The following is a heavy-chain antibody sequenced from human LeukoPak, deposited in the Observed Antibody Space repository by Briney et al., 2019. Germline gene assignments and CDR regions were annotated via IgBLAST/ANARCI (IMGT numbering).Heavy chain of an antibody. CDR1: GFTFSSYW. D-gene: IGHD3-10*01. CDR2: INSDGSST. Sequence: GGSLRLSCAASGFTFSSYWMGWVRQAPGKGLVWVSRINSDGSSTSYADSVTGRFTISRDNAKNTLYLQRTSLRAEDTAVYYGVRDYSDYYGSAIDIWGQGTMVTVSS. V-gene: IGHV3-74*01. J-gene: IGHJ3*02. CDR3: VRDYSDYYGSAIDI.